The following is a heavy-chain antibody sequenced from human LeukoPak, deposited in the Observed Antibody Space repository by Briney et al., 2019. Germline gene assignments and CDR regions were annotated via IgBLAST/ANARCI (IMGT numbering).Heavy chain of an antibody. V-gene: IGHV1-2*02. CDR2: INPNSGGT. J-gene: IGHJ4*02. CDR3: ARAEGSSWYYFDY. CDR1: GYSFTGYY. Sequence: ASAKVSCKASGYSFTGYYMHWVRQAPGQGLEWMGWINPNSGGTNYAQKFQGRVTMTRDTSISTAYMELSRLRSDDTAVYYCARAEGSSWYYFDYWGQGTLVTVSS. D-gene: IGHD6-13*01.